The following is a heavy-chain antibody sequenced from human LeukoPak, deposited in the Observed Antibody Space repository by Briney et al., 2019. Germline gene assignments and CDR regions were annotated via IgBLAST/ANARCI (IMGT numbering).Heavy chain of an antibody. V-gene: IGHV4-30-4*07. Sequence: SGTLSLTCTVSGGSINSGSHYWSWIRQPPGKGLEWIGYIYYSGSTYYNPSLKSRVTISVDTSKNQFSLKLSSVTAADTAVYFCARGPYSYDSSGAFDIWGQGTMVTVSS. J-gene: IGHJ3*02. CDR1: GGSINSGSHY. D-gene: IGHD3-22*01. CDR3: ARGPYSYDSSGAFDI. CDR2: IYYSGST.